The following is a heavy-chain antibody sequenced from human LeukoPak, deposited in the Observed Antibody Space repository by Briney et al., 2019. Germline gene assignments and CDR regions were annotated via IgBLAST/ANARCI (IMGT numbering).Heavy chain of an antibody. V-gene: IGHV3-30*18. CDR1: GFTFGSYG. CDR3: AKDPPPANYCSSTSCHNWFDP. Sequence: GGSLRLSCAASGFTFGSYGMHWVRQAPGKGLEWVAVISYDGSNKYYADSVKGRFTISRDNSKNTLYLQMNSLRAEDTAVYYCAKDPPPANYCSSTSCHNWFDPWGQGTLVTVSS. J-gene: IGHJ5*02. CDR2: ISYDGSNK. D-gene: IGHD2-2*01.